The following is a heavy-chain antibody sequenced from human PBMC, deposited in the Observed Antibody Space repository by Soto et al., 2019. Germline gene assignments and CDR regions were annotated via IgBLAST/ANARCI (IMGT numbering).Heavy chain of an antibody. CDR1: VCSIIIGWYS. Sequence: SETXSLTCSVAVCSIIIGWYSLSWIRQPPGKGLEWIGYIYHSGSTYYNPSLKSRVTTSLDRSKNQFSLKLSSVTAADTAVYYCARGLMVAFDIWGQGTMVTVSS. J-gene: IGHJ3*02. CDR2: IYHSGST. V-gene: IGHV4-30-2*01. CDR3: ARGLMVAFDI. D-gene: IGHD2-15*01.